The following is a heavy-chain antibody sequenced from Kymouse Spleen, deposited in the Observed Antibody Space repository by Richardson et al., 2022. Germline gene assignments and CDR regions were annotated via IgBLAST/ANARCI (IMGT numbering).Heavy chain of an antibody. V-gene: IGHV4-39*01. CDR2: IYYSGST. D-gene: IGHD3-10*01. Sequence: QLQLQESGPGLVKPSETLSLTCTVSGGSISSSSYYWGWIRQPPGKGLEWIGSIYYSGSTYYNPSLKSRVTISVDTSKNQFSLKLSSVTAADTAVYYCARHNYYGSGSYYNVGNWFDPWGQGTLVTVSS. CDR1: GGSISSSSYY. J-gene: IGHJ5*02. CDR3: ARHNYYGSGSYYNVGNWFDP.